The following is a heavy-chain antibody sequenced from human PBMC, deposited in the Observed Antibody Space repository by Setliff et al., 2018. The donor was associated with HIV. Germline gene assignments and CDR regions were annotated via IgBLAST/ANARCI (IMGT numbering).Heavy chain of an antibody. CDR1: GFMFSDYY. Sequence: GGSLRLSCAASGFMFSDYYMTWIRQAPGKGLEWVSYISSSGSSVYYADSVKGRFTVSRDNAQNTLYLQISSLRAEDTAIYYCARAYNVYDYRFDSSGYDYWGQGTLVTSPQ. CDR2: ISSSGSSV. D-gene: IGHD3-22*01. CDR3: ARAYNVYDYRFDSSGYDY. V-gene: IGHV3-11*01. J-gene: IGHJ4*02.